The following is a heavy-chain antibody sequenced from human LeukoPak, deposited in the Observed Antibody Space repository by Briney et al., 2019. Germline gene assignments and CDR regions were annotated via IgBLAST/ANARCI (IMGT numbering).Heavy chain of an antibody. D-gene: IGHD6-13*01. CDR2: IYHSGST. CDR3: AGGVYIAAAQYGY. Sequence: SQTLSLTCAVSGGSISSGGYSWSWIRQPPGKGLEWIGYIYHSGSTYYNPSLKSRVTISVDTSKNQFSLKLSSVTAADTAVYYCAGGVYIAAAQYGYWGQGTLVTVSS. J-gene: IGHJ4*02. V-gene: IGHV4-30-2*02. CDR1: GGSISSGGYS.